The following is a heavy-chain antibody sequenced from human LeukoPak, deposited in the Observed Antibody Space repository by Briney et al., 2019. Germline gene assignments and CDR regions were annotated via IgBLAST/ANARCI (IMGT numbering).Heavy chain of an antibody. CDR3: ARGGANYYDSSGYYGF. Sequence: SETLSLTCAVYGGSFSGYYWSWIRQPPVKGLEWIGEINHSGSTNYNPSLKSRVTISVDTSKNQFSLKLSSVTAADTAVYYCARGGANYYDSSGYYGFWGQGTLVTVSS. CDR2: INHSGST. CDR1: GGSFSGYY. D-gene: IGHD3-22*01. V-gene: IGHV4-34*01. J-gene: IGHJ4*02.